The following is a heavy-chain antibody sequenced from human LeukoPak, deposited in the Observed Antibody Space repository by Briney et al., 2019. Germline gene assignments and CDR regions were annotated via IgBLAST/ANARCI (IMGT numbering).Heavy chain of an antibody. V-gene: IGHV4-38-2*02. D-gene: IGHD1-26*01. J-gene: IGHJ5*02. CDR1: GYTISSCHY. Sequence: PSGTLSLTCTVSGYTISSCHYQGWSRPPPGKGPEGIGIIYHCGSTYYNPSLKSRVTISVDTSKNQFYLKLSSVTAADTAVYYCARGIIVGATWGENYNCFDPWGQGTLVTVSS. CDR2: IYHCGST. CDR3: ARGIIVGATWGENYNCFDP.